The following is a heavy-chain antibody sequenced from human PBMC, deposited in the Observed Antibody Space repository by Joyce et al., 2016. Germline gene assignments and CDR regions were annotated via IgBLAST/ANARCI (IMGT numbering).Heavy chain of an antibody. V-gene: IGHV4-34*01. D-gene: IGHD1-14*01. CDR2: INHSGST. CDR1: GWSFSGYY. J-gene: IGHJ5*02. Sequence: QVQLQQWGAGLLKPSETLSLTCAVFGWSFSGYYWTWIRQPPGKGLEWIGEINHSGSTNYNPSLKSRVTISVDTSKNQFSLKLSSVTVADTAVYYCARVRTGFGSNWFDPWGQGTLVTVSS. CDR3: ARVRTGFGSNWFDP.